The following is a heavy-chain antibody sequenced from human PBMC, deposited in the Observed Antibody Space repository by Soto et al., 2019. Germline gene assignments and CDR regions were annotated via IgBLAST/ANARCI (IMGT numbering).Heavy chain of an antibody. J-gene: IGHJ4*02. Sequence: QFQRVQSGADVKKPGASVKVSCKASGYTFTSYAMHWVLQAPGQRLEWMGWINAGNGYTKYSQKFQGRVTITRDTSASTAYMELSSLRSEDTAVYYCGTHPRVNFFAYWGQGTLVTVSS. CDR2: INAGNGYT. CDR3: GTHPRVNFFAY. D-gene: IGHD2-21*01. V-gene: IGHV1-3*01. CDR1: GYTFTSYA.